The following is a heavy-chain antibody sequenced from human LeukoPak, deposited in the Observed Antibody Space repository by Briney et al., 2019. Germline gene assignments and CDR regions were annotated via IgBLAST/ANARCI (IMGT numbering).Heavy chain of an antibody. CDR3: ARPRDYYGSGSYEVWFDP. Sequence: KPSETLSLTCTVSGGSISSYYWSWIRQPPGKGLEWIGSIYYSGSTYYNPSLKSRVTISVDTSKNQFSLKLSSVTAADTAVYYCARPRDYYGSGSYEVWFDPWGQGTLVTVSS. CDR2: IYYSGST. D-gene: IGHD3-10*01. CDR1: GGSISSYY. V-gene: IGHV4-59*05. J-gene: IGHJ5*02.